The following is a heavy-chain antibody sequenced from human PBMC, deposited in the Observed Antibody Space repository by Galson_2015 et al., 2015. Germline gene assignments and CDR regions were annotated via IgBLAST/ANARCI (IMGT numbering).Heavy chain of an antibody. CDR2: ISYDGSNK. CDR3: ARDSGSSSWSTDYNWFDP. D-gene: IGHD6-13*01. J-gene: IGHJ5*02. CDR1: GFTFSSYA. Sequence: SLRLSCAASGFTFSSYAMHWVRQAPGMGLEWVAVISYDGSNKYYADSVKGRFTISRDNSKNTLYLQMNSLRAEDTAVYYCARDSGSSSWSTDYNWFDPWGQGTLVTVSS. V-gene: IGHV3-30-3*01.